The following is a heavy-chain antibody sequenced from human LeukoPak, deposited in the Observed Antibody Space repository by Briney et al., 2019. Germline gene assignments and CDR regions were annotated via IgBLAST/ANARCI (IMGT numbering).Heavy chain of an antibody. CDR2: IYHSGST. V-gene: IGHV4-4*02. CDR3: ARQQEWGITYFDY. J-gene: IGHJ4*02. D-gene: IGHD3-16*01. Sequence: SGTLSLTCAVSGGSISSSNWWSWVRQPPGKGLEWIGEIYHSGSTNYNPSLKSRVTISVDKSKNQFSLKLSSVTAADTAVYYCARQQEWGITYFDYWGQGTLVTVSS. CDR1: GGSISSSNW.